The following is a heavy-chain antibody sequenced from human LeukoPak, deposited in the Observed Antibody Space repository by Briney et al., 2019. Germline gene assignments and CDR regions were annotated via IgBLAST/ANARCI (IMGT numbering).Heavy chain of an antibody. CDR3: AREREQQLDYYFDY. V-gene: IGHV3-7*01. D-gene: IGHD6-13*01. J-gene: IGHJ4*02. CDR1: GFTFSSYW. Sequence: PGGSLRLSCAASGFTFSSYWMSWVRQAPGKGLEWVANIKQDGSEKYYVDSVKGRFTISRDNAKNSLYLQMNSLRAEDTAVYYCAREREQQLDYYFDYWGQGTLVTVSS. CDR2: IKQDGSEK.